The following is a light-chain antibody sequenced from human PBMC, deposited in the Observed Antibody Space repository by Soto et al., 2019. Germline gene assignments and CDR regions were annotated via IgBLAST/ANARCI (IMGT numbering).Light chain of an antibody. J-gene: IGLJ2*01. CDR2: GNT. CDR1: NSNIGAGYD. Sequence: QSVLTQPPSVSGAPGQRVTISCTGSNSNIGAGYDVHWYQQLPGTAPKLLIYGNTNRPSGVPDRFSGSKSGTSASLAITGLQAEDEADYYCQSYDSRLSECVFGGGTKVTVL. V-gene: IGLV1-40*01. CDR3: QSYDSRLSECV.